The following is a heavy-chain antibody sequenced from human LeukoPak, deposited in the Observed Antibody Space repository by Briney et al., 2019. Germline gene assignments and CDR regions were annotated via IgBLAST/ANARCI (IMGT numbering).Heavy chain of an antibody. CDR1: GFTFTSYW. CDR2: IKHDGSEQ. Sequence: PGGSLRLSCAASGFTFTSYWMSWMRQAPGKGLQWVANIKHDGSEQYYVDSVKGRFTISRDSARNSLYLQMSSLGVEDTAVYYCKSGGAAPGAFDYWGQGALVTVSS. CDR3: KSGGAAPGAFDY. J-gene: IGHJ4*02. V-gene: IGHV3-7*01. D-gene: IGHD6-13*01.